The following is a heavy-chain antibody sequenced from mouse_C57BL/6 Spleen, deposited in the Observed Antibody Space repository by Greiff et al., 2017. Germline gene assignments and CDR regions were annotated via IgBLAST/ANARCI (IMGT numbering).Heavy chain of an antibody. CDR2: ISTLAYSI. V-gene: IGHV5-15*04. Sequence: EVKLVESGGGLVQPGGSLKLSCAASGFTFSDYGMAWVRQAPRKGPEWVAFISTLAYSIYYADTVTGRFTISRENAKNTLYLELSSLRSEDTAMYYCARRGDYYGSSSYWYFEVWGTGTTVTVSS. D-gene: IGHD1-1*01. J-gene: IGHJ1*03. CDR1: GFTFSDYG. CDR3: ARRGDYYGSSSYWYFEV.